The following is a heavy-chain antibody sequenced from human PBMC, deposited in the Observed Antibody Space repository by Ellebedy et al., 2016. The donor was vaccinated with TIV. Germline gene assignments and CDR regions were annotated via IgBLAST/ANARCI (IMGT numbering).Heavy chain of an antibody. J-gene: IGHJ2*01. Sequence: MPSETLSLTCAVSGGSFSGYYWSWIRQPPGKGLEWIGAINHSGSTNYHPSLKSRVTISVDTSKNQFSLKLSTVTAADTAVYYCARAPYGAYRYFDLWGRGTLVTVSS. CDR2: INHSGST. V-gene: IGHV4-34*01. CDR1: GGSFSGYY. CDR3: ARAPYGAYRYFDL. D-gene: IGHD4-17*01.